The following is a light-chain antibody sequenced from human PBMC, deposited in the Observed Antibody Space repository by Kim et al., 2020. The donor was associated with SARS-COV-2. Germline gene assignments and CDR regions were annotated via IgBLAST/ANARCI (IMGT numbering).Light chain of an antibody. CDR1: QSVSSN. CDR2: GAS. Sequence: EIVLTQSPATLSVSPGERATLSCRASQSVSSNIARYPQKPGQAPRLLIYGASTRATGIPTRFSGSGSGTEFTLTISSLQSEDFTVYYCQKYKNWPPYSFGQGTMLQI. V-gene: IGKV3-15*01. CDR3: QKYKNWPPYS. J-gene: IGKJ2*03.